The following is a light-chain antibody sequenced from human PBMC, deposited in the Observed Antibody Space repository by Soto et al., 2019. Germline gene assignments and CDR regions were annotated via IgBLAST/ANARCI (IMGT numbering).Light chain of an antibody. V-gene: IGKV3-15*01. CDR2: DTS. CDR1: QSAISN. Sequence: EIVMTQSPATLSVSPGEIVTLFFRASQSAISNLAWYQQKPGQAPRLLIYDTSTRATGSPARFSGSGSGTDFTLTISRLEPADFAVYYCQQYGSSPLTFGGGTKVDIK. CDR3: QQYGSSPLT. J-gene: IGKJ4*01.